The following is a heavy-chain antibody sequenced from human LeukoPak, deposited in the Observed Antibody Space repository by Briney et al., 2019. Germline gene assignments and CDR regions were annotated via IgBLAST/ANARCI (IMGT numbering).Heavy chain of an antibody. Sequence: ASVKVSCKVFGYTLTELSMHWVRQAPGKGLEWMGGFDPEDGETIYAQKFQGRVTMTEDTSTDTAYMELSSLRSEDTAVYYCATDLLGYCSSTSCHTRFDYWGQGTLVTVSS. CDR3: ATDLLGYCSSTSCHTRFDY. D-gene: IGHD2-2*02. CDR2: FDPEDGET. V-gene: IGHV1-24*01. CDR1: GYTLTELS. J-gene: IGHJ4*02.